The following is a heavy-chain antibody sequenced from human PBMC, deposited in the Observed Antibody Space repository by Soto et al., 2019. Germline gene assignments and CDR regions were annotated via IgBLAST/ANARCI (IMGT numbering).Heavy chain of an antibody. J-gene: IGHJ6*02. Sequence: GASVKVSCKASGYTFTGYYMHWVRQAPGQGLEWMGWINPNSGGTNYAQKFQGRVTMTRDTSISTAYMELSRLRSDDTAVYYCASPSPLDCGGDCYPYGMDVWGQGTTVTVSS. V-gene: IGHV1-2*02. CDR3: ASPSPLDCGGDCYPYGMDV. D-gene: IGHD2-21*02. CDR2: INPNSGGT. CDR1: GYTFTGYY.